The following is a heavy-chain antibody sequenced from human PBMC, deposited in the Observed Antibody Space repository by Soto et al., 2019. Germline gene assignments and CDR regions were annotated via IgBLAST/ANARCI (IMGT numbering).Heavy chain of an antibody. D-gene: IGHD3-3*01. Sequence: QITLKESGPTLVKPTQTLPLTCTFSGFSLSTGGEGVGWIRQPPGKALEWLALIYWDDDKRFRPSLRSRLTITKDTSKTQVVLTMTNMDPGDTATYYCAHRPMAWSQPFDYWGQGTLVTVSS. J-gene: IGHJ4*02. CDR3: AHRPMAWSQPFDY. CDR1: GFSLSTGGEG. V-gene: IGHV2-5*02. CDR2: IYWDDDK.